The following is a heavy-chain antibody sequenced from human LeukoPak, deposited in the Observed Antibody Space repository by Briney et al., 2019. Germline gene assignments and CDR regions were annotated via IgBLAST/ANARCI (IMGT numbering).Heavy chain of an antibody. CDR2: IYSGGST. CDR3: ARAYEWLVLTFDSCDMDV. Sequence: GRSLRLACAASAFTVSSNYISWVRQAPGKGRGWVSVIYSGGSTYYADSGKGRFTISRDNSKNTLYRQMNSLRAEDPAVSSSARAYEWLVLTFDSCDMDVWGKGTPVTVSS. CDR1: AFTVSSNY. V-gene: IGHV3-53*01. D-gene: IGHD4/OR15-4a*01. J-gene: IGHJ6*03.